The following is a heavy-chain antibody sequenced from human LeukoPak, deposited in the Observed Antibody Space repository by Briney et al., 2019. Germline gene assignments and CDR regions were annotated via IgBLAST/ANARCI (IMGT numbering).Heavy chain of an antibody. D-gene: IGHD2-15*01. CDR3: ATDPPFQPRSGNEY. V-gene: IGHV3-23*01. CDR1: GFTFSSYA. J-gene: IGHJ4*02. CDR2: ISGSGGST. Sequence: GGSLRLSCAASGFTFSSYAMSWVRQAPGKGLEWVSAISGSGGSTYYADSVKGRFTISRDNSKNTLYLQVNSLRAEDTAVYYCATDPPFQPRSGNEYWGQGTLVTVSS.